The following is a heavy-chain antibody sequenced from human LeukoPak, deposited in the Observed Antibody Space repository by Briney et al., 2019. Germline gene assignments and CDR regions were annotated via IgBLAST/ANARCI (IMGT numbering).Heavy chain of an antibody. D-gene: IGHD2-2*01. J-gene: IGHJ4*02. Sequence: GGSLRLSCAASGFTFRSYAMHWVRQAPGRGLEWVAFIRYDGSKDYADSVKGRFTISRDNSKNTVYLQMNSLRPEDTAVYYCAKDYKYQLIWGPSLDYWGQGTLVTVSS. CDR2: IRYDGSK. CDR3: AKDYKYQLIWGPSLDY. V-gene: IGHV3-30*02. CDR1: GFTFRSYA.